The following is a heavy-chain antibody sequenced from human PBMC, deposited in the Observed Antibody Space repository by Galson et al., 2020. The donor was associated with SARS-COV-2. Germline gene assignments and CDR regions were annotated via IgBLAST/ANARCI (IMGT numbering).Heavy chain of an antibody. CDR2: IRTYNGNT. Sequence: GESLKISCKASGYTFTSYGISWVRQAPGQGLEWMGWIRTYNGNTNYAQNFQGRVFMTADTSTKTAYMELRSLRSDDTAMYYCARDIGHCSSTNCYRGDYWGQGTLVTVSS. V-gene: IGHV1-18*01. D-gene: IGHD2-2*02. CDR1: GYTFTSYG. CDR3: ARDIGHCSSTNCYRGDY. J-gene: IGHJ4*02.